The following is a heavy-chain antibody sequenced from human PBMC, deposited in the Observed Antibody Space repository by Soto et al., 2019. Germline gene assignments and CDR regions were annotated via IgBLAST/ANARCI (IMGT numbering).Heavy chain of an antibody. J-gene: IGHJ4*02. V-gene: IGHV3-23*01. CDR3: AKRPGYTNSWYYFDS. Sequence: SLRLSCAASGFTSSTYAMSWVRQAPGKGPEWVSVISSSGATIYYADSVKGRFTISRDNSKNTLYLQMNSLRAEDTAVYYCAKRPGYTNSWYYFDSWGQGTLVTGSS. CDR2: ISSSGATI. CDR1: GFTSSTYA. D-gene: IGHD6-13*01.